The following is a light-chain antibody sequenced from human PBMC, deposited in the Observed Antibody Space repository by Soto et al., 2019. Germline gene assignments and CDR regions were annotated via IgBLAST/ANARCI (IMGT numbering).Light chain of an antibody. CDR3: QQYGSSPT. Sequence: IVLTQSPGTLSLFPGERATLSCRASQSITSGYLAWYQQKPGQSPRLLIYGASSRATGIPDRFSGSGSGTEFTLTISRLEPEDFAVYYCQQYGSSPTFGQGTRLEIK. J-gene: IGKJ5*01. CDR2: GAS. CDR1: QSITSGY. V-gene: IGKV3-20*01.